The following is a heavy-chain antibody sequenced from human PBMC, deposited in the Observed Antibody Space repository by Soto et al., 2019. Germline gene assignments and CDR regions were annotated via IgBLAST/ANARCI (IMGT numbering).Heavy chain of an antibody. CDR3: AKKQWLPPGGGGTEPLDI. CDR1: GYSFTSQY. J-gene: IGHJ3*02. V-gene: IGHV1-46*03. Sequence: QVQLVQSGAEVKKPGASVKISCEASGYSFTSQYVHWVRQAPGQGLEWMGIINPNGGSTTYAQKFQGRVTKTRGTSPSTVYMGLGNLTTEAPAVYYWAKKQWLPPGGGGTEPLDIWGQGTMVTVAS. D-gene: IGHD5-12*01. CDR2: INPNGGST.